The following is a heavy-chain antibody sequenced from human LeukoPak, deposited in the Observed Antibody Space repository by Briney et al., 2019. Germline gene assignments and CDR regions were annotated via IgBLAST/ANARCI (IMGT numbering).Heavy chain of an antibody. CDR3: ATLASQNWFDP. D-gene: IGHD5-12*01. CDR1: GDSISSYC. J-gene: IGHJ5*02. CDR2: KYYRGST. Sequence: SESLSLTCTVSGDSISSYCWSWIRQPPGKGLEWIGYKYYRGSTDYNPSLKSRVTISVDTSKNQFSLELTSVTAADTAVYYCATLASQNWFDPWGQGTLVTVSS. V-gene: IGHV4-59*01.